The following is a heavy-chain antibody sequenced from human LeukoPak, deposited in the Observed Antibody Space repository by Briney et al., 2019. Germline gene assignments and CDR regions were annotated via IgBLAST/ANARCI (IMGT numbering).Heavy chain of an antibody. D-gene: IGHD3-3*01. V-gene: IGHV4-34*01. CDR2: INHSGST. Sequence: PSETLSLTCAVYGGSFSGYYWSWIRQPPGKGLEWIGEINHSGSTNYNPSPKSRVTISVDTSKNQFSLKLSSVTAADTAVYYCARGRGYDFWSGYNHQNFDYWGQGTLVTVSS. CDR3: ARGRGYDFWSGYNHQNFDY. J-gene: IGHJ4*02. CDR1: GGSFSGYY.